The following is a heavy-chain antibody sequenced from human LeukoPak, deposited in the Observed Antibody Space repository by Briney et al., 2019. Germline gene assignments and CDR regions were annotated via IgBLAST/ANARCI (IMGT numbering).Heavy chain of an antibody. Sequence: PGGSLRLSCAASGFIFRDHYISWIRQAPGKGLEWISYISGSGSDIYYADSVTGRFTMSRDNAKNSLFLQMNRLRAEDTAVYYCARGHYGLDYWGQGTLVTVSS. V-gene: IGHV3-11*01. CDR1: GFIFRDHY. CDR2: ISGSGSDI. D-gene: IGHD3-16*01. CDR3: ARGHYGLDY. J-gene: IGHJ4*02.